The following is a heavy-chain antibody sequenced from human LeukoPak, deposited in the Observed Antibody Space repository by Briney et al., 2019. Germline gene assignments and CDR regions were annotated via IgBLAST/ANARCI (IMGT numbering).Heavy chain of an antibody. CDR1: GFTFSSYS. CDR3: ARVLDRGSSWYGGLEY. D-gene: IGHD6-13*01. Sequence: GGSLRLSCAASGFTFSSYSMNWVRQAPGKGLDWVAVISYDGSNKNNADSVKGRFTISRDNSKNTLYLQMNSLRPEDTAMYYCARVLDRGSSWYGGLEYWGQGTLVTVSS. V-gene: IGHV3-30*03. J-gene: IGHJ4*02. CDR2: ISYDGSNK.